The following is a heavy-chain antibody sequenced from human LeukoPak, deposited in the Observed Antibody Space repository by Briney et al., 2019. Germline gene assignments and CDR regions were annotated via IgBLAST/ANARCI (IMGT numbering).Heavy chain of an antibody. CDR1: GYTFSSYG. J-gene: IGHJ4*02. CDR2: ISAYSGNT. Sequence: ASVKVSCKASGYTFSSYGISWVRQAPGQGLECMGWISAYSGNTNYAQKLQGRVTMTTDTSTSTAYMELRSLGFDDTAVYYCARDSVVGASTFDYWGQGTLVTVSS. CDR3: ARDSVVGASTFDY. V-gene: IGHV1-18*01. D-gene: IGHD1-26*01.